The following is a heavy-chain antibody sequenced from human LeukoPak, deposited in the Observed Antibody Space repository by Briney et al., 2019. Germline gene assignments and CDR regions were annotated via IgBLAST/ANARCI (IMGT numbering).Heavy chain of an antibody. D-gene: IGHD3-3*01. J-gene: IGHJ6*02. V-gene: IGHV3-23*01. Sequence: GGSLRLSCAASGFTFSSYAMSWVRQAPGKGLEWVSAISGSGGSTYYADSVKGRFTISRDNSKNTLYLQMNSLRAEDTAVYYCACPIMIFGVVAPYGMDVWGQGTTVTVSS. CDR2: ISGSGGST. CDR3: ACPIMIFGVVAPYGMDV. CDR1: GFTFSSYA.